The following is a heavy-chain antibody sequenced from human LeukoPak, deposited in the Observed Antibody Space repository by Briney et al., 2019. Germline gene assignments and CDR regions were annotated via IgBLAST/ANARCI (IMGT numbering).Heavy chain of an antibody. Sequence: GGSLRLSCVTSGFTFSSYGMHWVRQAPGKGLEWVAVISYDGSNKYYADSVKGRFTISRDNSKNTLYLQMNSLRAEDTAVYYCAKDIRIGIAAAGILDYWGQGALVTVSS. D-gene: IGHD6-13*01. CDR2: ISYDGSNK. J-gene: IGHJ4*02. CDR3: AKDIRIGIAAAGILDY. CDR1: GFTFSSYG. V-gene: IGHV3-30*18.